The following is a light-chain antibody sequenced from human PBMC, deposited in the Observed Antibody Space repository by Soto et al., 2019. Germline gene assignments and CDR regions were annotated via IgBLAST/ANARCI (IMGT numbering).Light chain of an antibody. CDR3: LSFDSSLSVV. J-gene: IGLJ2*01. Sequence: QAVVTQPPSVSGAPGQRVTISCTGSSYNIGAGYDVHWYQQLPGRAPKLLIYGNTNRPSVVPDRFSGSKSGTSASLAITGLQAEDEADYYCLSFDSSLSVVFGGGTKLTVL. V-gene: IGLV1-40*01. CDR2: GNT. CDR1: SYNIGAGYD.